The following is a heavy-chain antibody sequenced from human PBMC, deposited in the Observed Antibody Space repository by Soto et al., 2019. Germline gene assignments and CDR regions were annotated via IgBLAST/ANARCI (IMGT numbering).Heavy chain of an antibody. CDR2: ISGSGSNT. Sequence: GGSLRLSCAASGFTFSDYYMTWIRQAPGKGLEWVAYISGSGSNTNYADSVKGRFTISRDKAKNSLYLQMNSLRAEDTAVYYCARVPGDSHDYWGQGTLVTVSS. V-gene: IGHV3-11*06. CDR1: GFTFSDYY. CDR3: ARVPGDSHDY. D-gene: IGHD2-21*02. J-gene: IGHJ4*02.